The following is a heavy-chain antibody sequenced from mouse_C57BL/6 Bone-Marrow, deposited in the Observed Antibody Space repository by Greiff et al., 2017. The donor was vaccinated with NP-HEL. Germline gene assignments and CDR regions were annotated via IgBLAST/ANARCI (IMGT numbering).Heavy chain of an antibody. Sequence: EVQLQQSGAELVKPGASVKLSCTASGFNIKDYYMHWVKQRTEQGLEWIGRIDTEGGETKYAPNVQGRSTITADTSSNTAYLQLSSLTSEDTAIYYCAGMYDGYFGDYWGQGTTLTVSA. CDR1: GFNIKDYY. V-gene: IGHV14-2*01. CDR2: IDTEGGET. D-gene: IGHD2-3*01. CDR3: AGMYDGYFGDY. J-gene: IGHJ2*01.